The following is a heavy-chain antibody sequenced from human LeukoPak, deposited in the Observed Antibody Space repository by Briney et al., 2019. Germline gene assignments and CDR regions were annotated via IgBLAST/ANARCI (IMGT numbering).Heavy chain of an antibody. J-gene: IGHJ4*02. CDR3: ARGGRGYSYGTFDY. CDR2: IKGDGSKK. D-gene: IGHD5-18*01. Sequence: GGSLRLSCATSGFIFSRDWMTWVRQAPGKGPEWVANIKGDGSKKNLVDSVKGRFTISRDNAKNSLYLEMSSLRAEDTAVYYCARGGRGYSYGTFDYWGQGTLVTVSS. CDR1: GFIFSRDW. V-gene: IGHV3-7*03.